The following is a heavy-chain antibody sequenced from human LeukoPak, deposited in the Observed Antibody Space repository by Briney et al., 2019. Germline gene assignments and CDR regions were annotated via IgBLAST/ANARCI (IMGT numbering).Heavy chain of an antibody. D-gene: IGHD7-27*01. CDR1: GFTFNIYW. CDR3: ARETRGALGSF. J-gene: IGHJ4*02. V-gene: IGHV3-74*01. Sequence: GGSLRLSCAASGFTFNIYWMHWVRQAPGKGLVWVSRIGTDGSSTAYADSVKGRFTVSRDNAKNTLYLQMNSLRVDDTAVYYCARETRGALGSFWGQGTLVTVSS. CDR2: IGTDGSST.